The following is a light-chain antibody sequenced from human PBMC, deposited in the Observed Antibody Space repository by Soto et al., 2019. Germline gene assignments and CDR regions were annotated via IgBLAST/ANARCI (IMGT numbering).Light chain of an antibody. Sequence: QSVLTQPSSVSGSPGQSITISCTGTSSDVGGYNYVSWYQQHPGKAPKLMIYEAFKRPSGVSNRFSGSKSGDTASLTISGLQAEDEADYYCCSYAGSTTLYVFGTGTKVTVL. J-gene: IGLJ1*01. CDR1: SSDVGGYNY. CDR2: EAF. V-gene: IGLV2-23*01. CDR3: CSYAGSTTLYV.